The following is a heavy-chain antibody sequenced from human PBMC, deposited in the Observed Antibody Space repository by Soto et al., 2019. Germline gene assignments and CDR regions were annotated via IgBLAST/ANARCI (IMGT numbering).Heavy chain of an antibody. CDR1: GFNFTDYA. CDR3: ARFQLVSSWYGFDY. V-gene: IGHV1-3*01. D-gene: IGHD6-13*01. CDR2: INAGTGDT. J-gene: IGHJ4*02. Sequence: QVQLVQSGAEVKKPGATVKVSCSASGFNFTDYAMHWVRQAPGQTLEWMGWINAGTGDTKYSHNFQDRVTITRDTSASTAYMELSSLKSEDTAVYYCARFQLVSSWYGFDYWGQGTLVTVSS.